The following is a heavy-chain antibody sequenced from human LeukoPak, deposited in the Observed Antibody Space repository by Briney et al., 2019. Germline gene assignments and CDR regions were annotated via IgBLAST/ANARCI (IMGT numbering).Heavy chain of an antibody. CDR1: GGSISSSNW. Sequence: SETLSLTCAVSGGSISSSNWWSWVRQPPGKGLEWIGEIYHSGSTNYNPSLKSRVTISVDKSKNQFSLKLSSVTAADTAVYYCARDQQAGYDFWSGYYTRWFDPWGQGTLVTVSS. CDR3: ARDQQAGYDFWSGYYTRWFDP. J-gene: IGHJ5*02. D-gene: IGHD3-3*01. V-gene: IGHV4-4*02. CDR2: IYHSGST.